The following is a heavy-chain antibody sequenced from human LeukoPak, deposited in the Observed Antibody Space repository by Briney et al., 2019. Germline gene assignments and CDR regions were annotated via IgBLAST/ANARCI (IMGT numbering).Heavy chain of an antibody. CDR2: IYPNSGGT. Sequence: ASVKVSCKASAYTFTGYYMHWVRQAPGQGLEWMGWIYPNSGGTNYAQKFQGRVTMTRDMSTSTVYMELSSLRSEDTAVYYCARDSYYSSSSLGFDYWGQGTLVTVSS. V-gene: IGHV1-2*02. CDR1: AYTFTGYY. J-gene: IGHJ4*02. D-gene: IGHD6-6*01. CDR3: ARDSYYSSSSLGFDY.